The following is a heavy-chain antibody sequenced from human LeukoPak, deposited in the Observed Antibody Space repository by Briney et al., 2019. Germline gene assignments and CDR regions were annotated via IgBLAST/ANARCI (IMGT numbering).Heavy chain of an antibody. CDR2: ISYNGRDK. CDR1: GFTFSNSG. V-gene: IGHV3-30*18. J-gene: IGHJ6*02. CDR3: AKDRSTVTSSSNYYYYYGMDV. Sequence: GGSLRLSCAASGFTFSNSGMHWVRQAPGKGLEWVAVISYNGRDKYYTDSVRGRFTISRDNSKNTLYLLMNSLRAEDTAEYYCAKDRSTVTSSSNYYYYYGMDVWGQGTTVTVSS. D-gene: IGHD4-17*01.